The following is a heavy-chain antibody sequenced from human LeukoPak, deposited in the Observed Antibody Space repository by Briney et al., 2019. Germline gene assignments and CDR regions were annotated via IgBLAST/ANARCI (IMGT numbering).Heavy chain of an antibody. CDR3: ARGLQETLTWLKALSAFDI. J-gene: IGHJ3*02. CDR1: GYTFTGYY. Sequence: ASVKVSCKASGYTFTGYYMHWVRQAPGQGLEWMGWINPNSGGTNYARKFQGRVTMTRDTSISTAYMELSRLRSDDTAVYYCARGLQETLTWLKALSAFDIWGQGTMVTVSS. CDR2: INPNSGGT. D-gene: IGHD5-24*01. V-gene: IGHV1-2*02.